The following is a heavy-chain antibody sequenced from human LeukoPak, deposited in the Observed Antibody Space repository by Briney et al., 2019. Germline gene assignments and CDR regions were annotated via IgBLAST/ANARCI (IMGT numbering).Heavy chain of an antibody. CDR3: ARAVGWPDGYDNWYFDL. V-gene: IGHV1-18*01. Sequence: ASVKVSCKASGYTLTSYGISWVRQAPGQGLEWMGWISAYNGNTNYAQKLQGRVTMTTDTSTSTAYMELRSLRSDDTAVYYCARAVGWPDGYDNWYFDLWGRGTLVTVSS. CDR2: ISAYNGNT. CDR1: GYTLTSYG. J-gene: IGHJ2*01. D-gene: IGHD5-12*01.